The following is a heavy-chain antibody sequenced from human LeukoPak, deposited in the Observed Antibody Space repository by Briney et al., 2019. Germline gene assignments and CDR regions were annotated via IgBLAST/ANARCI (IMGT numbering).Heavy chain of an antibody. CDR3: ARDHPMVGVAGPGSRAFDI. D-gene: IGHD6-19*01. CDR2: IYTSGST. Sequence: SQTLSLTCTVSGGSISSGSYYWSWIRQPAGKGLEWIGRIYTSGSTNYNPSLKSRVTIPVDTSKNQFSLKLSSVTAADTAVYYCARDHPMVGVAGPGSRAFDIWGQGTMVTVSS. V-gene: IGHV4-61*02. J-gene: IGHJ3*02. CDR1: GGSISSGSYY.